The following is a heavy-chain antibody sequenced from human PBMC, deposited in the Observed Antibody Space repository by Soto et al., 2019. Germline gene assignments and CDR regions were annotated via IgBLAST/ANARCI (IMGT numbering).Heavy chain of an antibody. CDR2: INSDGSST. J-gene: IGHJ4*02. CDR3: ARDTLEYYDFWSGYYTSGGYFDY. V-gene: IGHV3-74*01. D-gene: IGHD3-3*01. Sequence: GSLRLSCAASGFTFSSYWMHWVRQAPGKGLVWVSRINSDGSSTSYADSVKGRFTISRDNAKNTLYLQMNSLRAGDTAVYYCARDTLEYYDFWSGYYTSGGYFDYWGQGTLVTVSS. CDR1: GFTFSSYW.